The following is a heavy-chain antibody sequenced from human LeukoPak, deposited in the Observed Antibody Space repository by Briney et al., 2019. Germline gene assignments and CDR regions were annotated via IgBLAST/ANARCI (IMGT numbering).Heavy chain of an antibody. Sequence: GGSLRLSCVASGFTFSSNWMHWVRQGPGKGLVWVSRINSDGSETRHADSVRGRFTISRDNAKNTLYLHMNSLRAEDTAVYYCARAGEGLLAYSFDLWGQGTMVTVSS. V-gene: IGHV3-74*01. CDR1: GFTFSSNW. J-gene: IGHJ3*01. D-gene: IGHD1-26*01. CDR2: INSDGSET. CDR3: ARAGEGLLAYSFDL.